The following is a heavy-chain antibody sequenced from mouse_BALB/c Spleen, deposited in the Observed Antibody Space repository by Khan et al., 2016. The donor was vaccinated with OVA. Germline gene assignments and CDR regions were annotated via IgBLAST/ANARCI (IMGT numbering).Heavy chain of an antibody. CDR1: GYTFTTYW. Sequence: QVQLQQSGAELAKPGASVKMFCKASGYTFTTYWMHWVKQRPGQGLEWIGYINPTSGFTDYNQKFKDKATLTADKSSSTAYMQLSSLTSDDSAVYYWARDRIDYWGQGTTLTVSS. CDR3: ARDRIDY. J-gene: IGHJ2*01. CDR2: INPTSGFT. V-gene: IGHV1-7*01.